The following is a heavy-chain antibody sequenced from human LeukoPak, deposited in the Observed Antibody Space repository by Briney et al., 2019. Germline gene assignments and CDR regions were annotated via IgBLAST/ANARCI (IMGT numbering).Heavy chain of an antibody. CDR3: ARAPQDGSNWSRYFDH. CDR2: IYYIGST. CDR1: GGSISTYY. V-gene: IGHV4-59*01. D-gene: IGHD6-13*01. Sequence: SETLSLTCTVSGGSISTYYWSWIRQPPGKRLEWIGYIYYIGSTNYNPSLNNRVTISIDRSRNQFSLKLNSVTPADTAVYYCARAPQDGSNWSRYFDHWGRGALVTVSS. J-gene: IGHJ4*02.